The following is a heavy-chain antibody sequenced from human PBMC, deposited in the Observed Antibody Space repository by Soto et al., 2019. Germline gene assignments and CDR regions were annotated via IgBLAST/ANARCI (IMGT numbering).Heavy chain of an antibody. V-gene: IGHV1-3*01. CDR1: GYTFTSYA. CDR3: ARGPGGPDGPGNY. Sequence: QVQLVQSGAEGKKPGASVKVSCKASGYTFTSYAIHWVRQAPGQRLEWMGWINAGNGNTKYSQKFQGRVTITRDTSASTDYMELGSLRSEDTAVYYCARGPGGPDGPGNYWGQGTLVTVSS. CDR2: INAGNGNT. D-gene: IGHD2-15*01. J-gene: IGHJ4*02.